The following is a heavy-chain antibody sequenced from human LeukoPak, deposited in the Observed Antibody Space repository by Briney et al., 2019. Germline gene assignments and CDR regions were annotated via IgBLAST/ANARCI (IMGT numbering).Heavy chain of an antibody. CDR1: GFSFNSYG. J-gene: IGHJ6*03. V-gene: IGHV3-7*01. CDR2: IKQDGSEK. Sequence: GGSLRLSCAASGFSFNSYGMHWVRQAPGKGLEWVANIKQDGSEKYYVDSVKGRFTISRDNAKNSLYLQMNSLRTEDTAVYYCASPHYCSSASCYPYYYYMDVWGKGTTVTVSS. CDR3: ASPHYCSSASCYPYYYYMDV. D-gene: IGHD2-2*01.